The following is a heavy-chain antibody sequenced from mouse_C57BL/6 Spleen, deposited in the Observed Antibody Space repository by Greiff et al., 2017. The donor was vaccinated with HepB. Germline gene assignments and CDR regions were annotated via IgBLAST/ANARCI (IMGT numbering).Heavy chain of an antibody. J-gene: IGHJ4*01. Sequence: EVKLQESGAELVRPGASVKLSCTASGFNIKDDYMHWVKQRPEQGLEWIGWIDPENGDTEYASKFQGKATITADTSSNTAYLQLSSLTSEDTAVYYCTERGYYSNYEDAMDYWGQGTSVTVSS. V-gene: IGHV14-4*01. CDR3: TERGYYSNYEDAMDY. D-gene: IGHD2-5*01. CDR1: GFNIKDDY. CDR2: IDPENGDT.